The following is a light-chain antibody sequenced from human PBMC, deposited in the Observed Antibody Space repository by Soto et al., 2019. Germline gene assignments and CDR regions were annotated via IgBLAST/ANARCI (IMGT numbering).Light chain of an antibody. J-gene: IGKJ2*01. Sequence: DIQMTQSPFTLSAAVGDRVTITCRASQSISSWLAWYQQKPGSAPKLLIYQASTLQTGVPSRFSGSGSGTDFTLTISSLQSEDFAVYYCQQYNHWPPYTFGQGTKVDI. CDR3: QQYNHWPPYT. CDR2: QAS. V-gene: IGKV1-5*03. CDR1: QSISSW.